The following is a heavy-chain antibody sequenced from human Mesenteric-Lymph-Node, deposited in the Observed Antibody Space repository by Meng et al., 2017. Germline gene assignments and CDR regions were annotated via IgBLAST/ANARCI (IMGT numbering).Heavy chain of an antibody. CDR3: ASGQIRPAFDY. V-gene: IGHV3-30*16. J-gene: IGHJ4*02. CDR1: GYTFTSYG. CDR2: ISYDGSNK. D-gene: IGHD2/OR15-2a*01. Sequence: HVKLGHAGAEVKKPCALVKVSCKASGYTFTSYGISWVRQAPGQGLEWMAVISYDGSNKYYADSVKGRFTISRDNSKNTLYLQMNSLRAEDTAVYYCASGQIRPAFDYWGQGTLVTVSS.